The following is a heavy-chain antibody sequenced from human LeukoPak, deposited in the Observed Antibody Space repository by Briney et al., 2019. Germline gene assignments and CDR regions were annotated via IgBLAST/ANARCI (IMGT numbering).Heavy chain of an antibody. D-gene: IGHD2-21*02. CDR1: GGSISSHY. Sequence: SETLSLTCTVSGGSISSHYWSWIRQPPGKGLEWIGYIYYSGSTNYNPSLKSRVTISVDTSKNQFSLKLSSVTAADTAVYYCARVVTGLFDYWGQGTLVTVSS. V-gene: IGHV4-59*08. CDR2: IYYSGST. CDR3: ARVVTGLFDY. J-gene: IGHJ4*02.